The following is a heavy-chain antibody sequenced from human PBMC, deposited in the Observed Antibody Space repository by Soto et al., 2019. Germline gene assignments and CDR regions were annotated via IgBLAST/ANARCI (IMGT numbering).Heavy chain of an antibody. CDR1: GYTFTSYG. Sequence: QVHLVQSAAEVKKPGASVKVSCKGSGYTFTSYGITWVRQAPGQGLEWMGWISARNGDTDYAQKLQGRVTVTRDTSTSTAYMELRSLRSDDTAVYYCARGRYGDYWGQGALVTVSS. CDR2: ISARNGDT. V-gene: IGHV1-18*01. CDR3: ARGRYGDY. D-gene: IGHD1-1*01. J-gene: IGHJ4*02.